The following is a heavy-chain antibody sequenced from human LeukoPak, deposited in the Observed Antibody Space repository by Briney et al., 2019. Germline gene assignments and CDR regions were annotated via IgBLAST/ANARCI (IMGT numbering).Heavy chain of an antibody. J-gene: IGHJ4*02. CDR3: ASESDGGNSDY. D-gene: IGHD2/OR15-2a*01. V-gene: IGHV4-34*01. CDR1: GGSFSGYY. Sequence: SSETLSLTCAVYGGSFSGYYWSWIRQPPGKGLEWIGEINHSGSTNYNPSLKSRVTISVDTSKNQFSLKLNSVTAADTAVYYCASESDGGNSDYWGQGTLVTVSS. CDR2: INHSGST.